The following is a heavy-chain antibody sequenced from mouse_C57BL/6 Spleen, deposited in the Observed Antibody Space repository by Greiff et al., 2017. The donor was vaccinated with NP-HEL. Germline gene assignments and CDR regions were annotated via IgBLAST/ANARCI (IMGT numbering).Heavy chain of an antibody. CDR1: GFNIKDDY. D-gene: IGHD1-1*01. V-gene: IGHV14-4*01. CDR3: TTYHYGIGEGFAD. Sequence: EVQRVESGAELVRPGASVKLSCTASGFNIKDDYMHWVKQRPEQGLEWIGWIDPENGDTEYASKFQGKATITADTSSNTAYLQLSSLTSEDTAVYYCTTYHYGIGEGFADWGQGTLVTVSA. J-gene: IGHJ3*01. CDR2: IDPENGDT.